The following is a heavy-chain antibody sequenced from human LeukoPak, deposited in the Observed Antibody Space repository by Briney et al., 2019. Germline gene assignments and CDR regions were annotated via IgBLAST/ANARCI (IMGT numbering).Heavy chain of an antibody. Sequence: SETLSLTCTVSGGSISSYYWSWIRQPPGKGLEWIGYIYYSGSANYNPSLKSRVTISVDTSKNKFSLKLSSVTAADTAVYYCARDSGTTGEVKFDPWGQGTLVTVSS. J-gene: IGHJ5*02. CDR2: IYYSGSA. D-gene: IGHD3-10*01. V-gene: IGHV4-59*12. CDR3: ARDSGTTGEVKFDP. CDR1: GGSISSYY.